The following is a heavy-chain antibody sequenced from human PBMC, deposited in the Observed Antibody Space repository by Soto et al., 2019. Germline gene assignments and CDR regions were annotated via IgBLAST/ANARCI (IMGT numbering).Heavy chain of an antibody. D-gene: IGHD3-3*01. V-gene: IGHV4-34*01. CDR1: GGSFSGYY. CDR2: INHSGST. J-gene: IGHJ3*02. CDR3: ARRDYDFWSGYHDAFDI. Sequence: SETLSLTCAVYGGSFSGYYWSWIRQPPGKGLEWIGEINHSGSTNYNPSLKSRVTISVDTSKNQFSLKLSSVTAADTAVYYCARRDYDFWSGYHDAFDIWGQGTMVTVSS.